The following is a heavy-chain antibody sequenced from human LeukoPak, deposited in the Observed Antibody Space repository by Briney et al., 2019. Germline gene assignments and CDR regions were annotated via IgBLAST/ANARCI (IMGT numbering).Heavy chain of an antibody. CDR1: GFTFSSYA. D-gene: IGHD2-15*01. CDR3: ARGNHCSGGSCYEGFAACDY. CDR2: ISYDGSNK. Sequence: PGGSLRLSCAASGFTFSSYAMHWVRQAPGKGLEGVAVISYDGSNKCYADSVKGRFTISRDNSKNTLYLQMNSLRAEDTAVYYCARGNHCSGGSCYEGFAACDYWGQGTLVTVSS. J-gene: IGHJ4*02. V-gene: IGHV3-30-3*01.